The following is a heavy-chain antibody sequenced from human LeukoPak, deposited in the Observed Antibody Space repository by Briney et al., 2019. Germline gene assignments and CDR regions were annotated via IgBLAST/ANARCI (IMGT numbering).Heavy chain of an antibody. J-gene: IGHJ4*02. V-gene: IGHV3-7*01. CDR3: ASEHVAVPGEN. Sequence: GGSLRLSCAASGFTFNRYWMSWVRQAPGKGLEWVANIKQDGSEKYYVDSVKGRFTISRDNAKNSLYLQMNSLRDEDTAVYYCASEHVAVPGENWGQGTLVTVSS. CDR1: GFTFNRYW. D-gene: IGHD6-19*01. CDR2: IKQDGSEK.